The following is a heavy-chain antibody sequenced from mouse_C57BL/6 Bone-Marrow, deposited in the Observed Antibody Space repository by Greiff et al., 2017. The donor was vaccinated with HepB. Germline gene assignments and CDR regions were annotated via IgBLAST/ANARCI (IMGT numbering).Heavy chain of an antibody. CDR3: ARAPFEYAMDY. CDR2: ISYDGSN. J-gene: IGHJ4*01. CDR1: GYSITSGYY. Sequence: EVQLQESGPGLVKPSQSLSLTCSVTGYSITSGYYWHWIRQFPGNKLEWMGYISYDGSNNYNPSLKNRISITRDTSKNQFFLKLNSVTTEDTATYYCARAPFEYAMDYWGQGTSVTVSS. V-gene: IGHV3-6*01.